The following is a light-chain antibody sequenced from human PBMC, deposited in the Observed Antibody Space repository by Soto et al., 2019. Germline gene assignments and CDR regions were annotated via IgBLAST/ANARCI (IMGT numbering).Light chain of an antibody. V-gene: IGLV1-40*01. J-gene: IGLJ2*01. CDR1: SSNIGAGYD. CDR3: QSYDTSLSGVI. CDR2: TNS. Sequence: QSVLTQPPSVSGAPGQRVTISCTGSSSNIGAGYDVYWYQRLPGTAPKLLIYTNSNRPSGVPDRFSGSKSGTSASLAITGLQAEDEADYYCQSYDTSLSGVIFGGGTNVTVL.